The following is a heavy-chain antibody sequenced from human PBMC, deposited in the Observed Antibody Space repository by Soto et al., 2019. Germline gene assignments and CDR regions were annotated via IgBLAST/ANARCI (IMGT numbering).Heavy chain of an antibody. Sequence: ASVKVSCKASGGTLSSYAISWVRQAPGQGLEWMGGIIPIFGTANYAQKFQGRVTITADESTSTAYMELSSLRSEDTAVYYCKYDSGDYYYYGMDVWGQGTTVTVSS. J-gene: IGHJ6*02. V-gene: IGHV1-69*13. CDR1: GGTLSSYA. D-gene: IGHD3-22*01. CDR3: KYDSGDYYYYGMDV. CDR2: IIPIFGTA.